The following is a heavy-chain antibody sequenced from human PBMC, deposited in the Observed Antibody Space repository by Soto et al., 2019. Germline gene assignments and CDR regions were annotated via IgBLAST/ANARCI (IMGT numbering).Heavy chain of an antibody. CDR1: GGYISSGGYS. CDR3: ARVWWYSSSWYWFDP. J-gene: IGHJ5*02. D-gene: IGHD6-13*01. Sequence: QLQLQESGSGLVKPSQTLSLTCAVSGGYISSGGYSWSWIRQPPGKGVEWLGYIYHSGSTYYNPFLTSRVPISVDRSKNQFSLKRRAVTAADTAVYYCARVWWYSSSWYWFDPWGQGTLVTVSS. CDR2: IYHSGST. V-gene: IGHV4-30-2*01.